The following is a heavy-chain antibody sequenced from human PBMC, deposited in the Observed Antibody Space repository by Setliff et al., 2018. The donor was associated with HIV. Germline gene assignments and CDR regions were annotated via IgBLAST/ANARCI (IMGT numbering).Heavy chain of an antibody. Sequence: SETLSLTCTVSGGSISSSTYYWGWIRQHPGKGLEWIGDIFYTGSTYHNPSLKSRVAISIDTSENRYSLRLISVTAADTGVSDCSRRGRDGVLIVFATGFDPWGQGTLVTVSS. CDR2: IFYTGST. D-gene: IGHD2-8*01. V-gene: IGHV4-39*01. CDR1: GGSISSSTYY. CDR3: SRRGRDGVLIVFATGFDP. J-gene: IGHJ5*02.